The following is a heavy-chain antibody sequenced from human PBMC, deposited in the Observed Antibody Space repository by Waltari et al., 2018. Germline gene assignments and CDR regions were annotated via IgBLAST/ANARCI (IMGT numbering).Heavy chain of an antibody. D-gene: IGHD6-6*01. CDR2: ISSSSTAI. CDR3: AREYSSSSGKLFDY. Sequence: EVQLVESGGGLVQPGGSLRLSCSASGCTFSSYSMSWVRQAPGKGLGWVSSISSSSTAIYYADSVKGRFTISRDNAKNSLYLQVNSLRAEDTAVYYCAREYSSSSGKLFDYWGQGTLVTVSS. V-gene: IGHV3-48*01. CDR1: GCTFSSYS. J-gene: IGHJ4*02.